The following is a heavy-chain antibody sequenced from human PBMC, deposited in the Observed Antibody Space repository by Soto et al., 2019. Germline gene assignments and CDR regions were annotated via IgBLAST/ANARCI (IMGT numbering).Heavy chain of an antibody. CDR2: ISWNSGSI. CDR1: GFTFDDYA. CDR3: AKDMRLGHSSSWYEPPNDYYYGMDV. D-gene: IGHD6-13*01. V-gene: IGHV3-9*01. J-gene: IGHJ6*02. Sequence: PGGSLRLSCAASGFTFDDYAMHWVRQAPGKGLEWVSGISWNSGSIGYADSVKGRFTISRDNAKNSLYLQMNSLRAEDTALYYCAKDMRLGHSSSWYEPPNDYYYGMDVWGQGTTVTVSS.